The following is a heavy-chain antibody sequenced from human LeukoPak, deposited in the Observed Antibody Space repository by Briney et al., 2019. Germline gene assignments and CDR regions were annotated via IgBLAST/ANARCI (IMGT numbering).Heavy chain of an antibody. Sequence: SETLSLTCAVYGGSFSGYYWSWIRQPPGKGLEWIGEINYSGSTNYNPSLKSRVTISVDTSKNQFSLKLSSVTAADTAVYYCARGRNGEGLVVVTIQYYFDYWGQGTLVTVSS. CDR3: ARGRNGEGLVVVTIQYYFDY. D-gene: IGHD3-22*01. CDR1: GGSFSGYY. V-gene: IGHV4-34*01. CDR2: INYSGST. J-gene: IGHJ4*02.